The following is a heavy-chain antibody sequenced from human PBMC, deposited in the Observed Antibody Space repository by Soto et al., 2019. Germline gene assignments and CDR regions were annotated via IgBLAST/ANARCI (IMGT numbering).Heavy chain of an antibody. Sequence: SETLSLTCTVSGGSVSSGDYYWSWIRQPPGKGLEWIGYIYYRGDTYYNPSLKSRLTISVDTSKNQFSLRLSSVTAADTAVYYCGRDVVTMSMGVGGQVDYWGLGTLVTVSS. J-gene: IGHJ4*02. CDR3: GRDVVTMSMGVGGQVDY. V-gene: IGHV4-30-4*08. CDR1: GGSVSSGDYY. CDR2: IYYRGDT. D-gene: IGHD2-2*01.